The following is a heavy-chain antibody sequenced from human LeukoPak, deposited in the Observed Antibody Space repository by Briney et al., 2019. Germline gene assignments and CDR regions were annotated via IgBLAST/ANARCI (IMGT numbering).Heavy chain of an antibody. D-gene: IGHD4-17*01. CDR1: GFNVNFYV. J-gene: IGHJ4*02. Sequence: GGSLRLSCAASGFNVNFYVMNWVRQAPGKRLEWVAAISRSGDSTFYADSVKGRFTISRDNSKNSVFLQMNSLRDEHTAVYYCAKDADGDGDYLLHYWGQGTLVTVSS. CDR2: ISRSGDST. V-gene: IGHV3-23*01. CDR3: AKDADGDGDYLLHY.